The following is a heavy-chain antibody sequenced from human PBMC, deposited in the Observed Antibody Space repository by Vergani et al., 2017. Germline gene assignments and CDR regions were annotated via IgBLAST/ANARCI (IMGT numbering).Heavy chain of an antibody. CDR2: ISYDGSNK. CDR3: ARQKGYSSSSFDY. D-gene: IGHD6-6*01. CDR1: GFTFSSYA. Sequence: QVQLVESGGGVVQPGRSLRLSCAASGFTFSSYAMHWVHQAPGKGLEWVAVISYDGSNKYYADSVKGRFTISRDNSKNTLYLQMNSLRAEDTAVYYCARQKGYSSSSFDYWGQGTLVTVSS. J-gene: IGHJ4*02. V-gene: IGHV3-30-3*01.